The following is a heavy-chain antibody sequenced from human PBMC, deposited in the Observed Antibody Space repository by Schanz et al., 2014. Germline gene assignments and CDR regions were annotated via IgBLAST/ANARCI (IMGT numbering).Heavy chain of an antibody. Sequence: VQLLESGGGLVPPGGSLRLSCAASGFSFSDYYMSWIRQAPGKGLEWISFINTGSNYINYADSVKGRFTISRDNAKNSLYLQMNSLRAEDTAVYYCARPPHDSSGYYPFDYWGQGTLVTVSS. D-gene: IGHD3-22*01. CDR1: GFSFSDYY. J-gene: IGHJ4*02. V-gene: IGHV3-11*03. CDR3: ARPPHDSSGYYPFDY. CDR2: INTGSNYI.